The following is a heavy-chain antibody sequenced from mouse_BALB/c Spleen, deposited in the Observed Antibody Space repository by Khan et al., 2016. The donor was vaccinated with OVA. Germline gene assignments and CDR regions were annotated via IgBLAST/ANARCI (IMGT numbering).Heavy chain of an antibody. CDR1: GYTFINYW. Sequence: VQLQQSGAELAKPGASVKMSCKASGYTFINYWILWIKQRPGQGLEWIGYINPSTGYTEYNQNFKDKATLTAAISSSTAYMQLSSLTAEDAAVDDGGRRGLRRDFDYWGQGTTLTVSS. D-gene: IGHD1-2*01. CDR2: INPSTGYT. V-gene: IGHV1-7*01. J-gene: IGHJ2*01. CDR3: GRRGLRRDFDY.